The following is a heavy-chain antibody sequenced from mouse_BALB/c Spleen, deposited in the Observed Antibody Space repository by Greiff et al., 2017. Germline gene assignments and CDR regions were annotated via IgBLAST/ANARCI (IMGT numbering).Heavy chain of an antibody. J-gene: IGHJ3*01. Sequence: EVHLVESGPGLVKPSQSLSLTCTVTGYSITSDYAWNWIRQFPGNKLEWMGYISYSGSTSYNPSLKSRISITRDTSKNQFFLQLNSVTTEDTATYYCAREAITTVVDAWFAYWGQGTLVTVSA. CDR2: ISYSGST. V-gene: IGHV3-2*02. D-gene: IGHD1-1*01. CDR1: GYSITSDYA. CDR3: AREAITTVVDAWFAY.